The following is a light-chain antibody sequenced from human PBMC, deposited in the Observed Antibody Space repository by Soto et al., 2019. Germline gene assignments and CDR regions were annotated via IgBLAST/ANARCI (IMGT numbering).Light chain of an antibody. V-gene: IGLV2-14*01. J-gene: IGLJ2*01. CDR2: EVS. CDR1: SSDVGGYNY. Sequence: QSALTQPASVSGSPGQSITISCTGTSSDVGGYNYVSWYQQHPGKAPKLMISEVSNRPSGVSNRFSGSKSGNTASLTISGLQAEDEADYYCSSYIRSSTVVFCGGTKVTVL. CDR3: SSYIRSSTVV.